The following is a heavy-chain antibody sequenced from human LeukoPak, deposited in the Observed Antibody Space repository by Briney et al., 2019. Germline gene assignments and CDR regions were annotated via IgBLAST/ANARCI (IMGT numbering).Heavy chain of an antibody. CDR2: IWYDGSNK. CDR3: ARGYDILTGYLDY. J-gene: IGHJ4*02. CDR1: GFTSSSYG. D-gene: IGHD3-9*01. Sequence: GGSLRLSCAASGFTSSSYGMHWVRQAPGKGLEWVAVIWYDGSNKYYADSVKGRFTISRDNSKNTLYLQMNSLRAEDTAVYYCARGYDILTGYLDYWGQGTLVTVSS. V-gene: IGHV3-33*01.